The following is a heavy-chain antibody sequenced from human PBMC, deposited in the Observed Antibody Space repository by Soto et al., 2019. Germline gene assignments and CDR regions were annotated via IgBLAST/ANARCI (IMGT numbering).Heavy chain of an antibody. CDR3: ARDQTYYFDSRGYYSYNLLVP. Sequence: QVQLVESGGGVVQPGRSLRLSCAASGFTFSSYAMHWVRQAPGKGLEWVAVISYDGSNKYYADSVKGRFTISRDNSKNTVYVQRNSLRAEDTAVYYCARDQTYYFDSRGYYSYNLLVPLGQGTLVTLSS. CDR2: ISYDGSNK. V-gene: IGHV3-30-3*01. J-gene: IGHJ5*02. D-gene: IGHD3-22*01. CDR1: GFTFSSYA.